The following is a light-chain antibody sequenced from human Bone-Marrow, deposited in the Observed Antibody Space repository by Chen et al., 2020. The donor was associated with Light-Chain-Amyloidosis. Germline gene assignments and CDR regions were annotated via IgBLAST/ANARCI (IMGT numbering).Light chain of an antibody. V-gene: IGLV3-21*02. Sequence: SYVLTQPSSVSVAPGHTATSACGGNNIGSTSVHWYQQTPGQAPLLVVYDDRDRPSGIPDRLSGSNSGTTATLSISRVEDGDEADYYCQVWDRSSDRPVFGGGTKLTVL. CDR1: NIGSTS. CDR3: QVWDRSSDRPV. CDR2: DDR. J-gene: IGLJ3*02.